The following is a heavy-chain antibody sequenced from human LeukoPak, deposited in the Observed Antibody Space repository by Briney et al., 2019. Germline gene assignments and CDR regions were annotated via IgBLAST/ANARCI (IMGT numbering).Heavy chain of an antibody. CDR1: GFTVSSNS. CDR3: AELGITMIGGV. Sequence: PGGSLRLSCTVSGFTVSSNSWSWVRQAPGKGLEWVSFIYSGGNTHYSDSVKGRFTISRDNSKNTLYLQMNSLRAEDTAVYYCAELGITMIGGVWGKGTTVTISS. J-gene: IGHJ6*04. CDR2: IYSGGNT. V-gene: IGHV3-53*01. D-gene: IGHD3-10*02.